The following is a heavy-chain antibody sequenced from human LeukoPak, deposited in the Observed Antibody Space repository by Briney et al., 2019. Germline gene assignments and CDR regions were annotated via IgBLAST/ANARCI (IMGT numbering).Heavy chain of an antibody. CDR3: ARAPRGTIFGTYYYYMDV. CDR1: GYTFAGYY. CDR2: INPNSGGT. Sequence: ASVKVSCKASGYTFAGYYMHWVRQAPGQGLEWMGWINPNSGGTNYAQKFQGRVTMTRDTSISTAYMELSRLRSDDTAVYYCARAPRGTIFGTYYYYMDVWGKGTTVTVSS. D-gene: IGHD3-3*01. V-gene: IGHV1-2*02. J-gene: IGHJ6*03.